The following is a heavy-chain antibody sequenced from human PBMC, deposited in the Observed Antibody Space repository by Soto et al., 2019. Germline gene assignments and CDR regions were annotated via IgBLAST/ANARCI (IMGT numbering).Heavy chain of an antibody. V-gene: IGHV3-30-3*01. CDR2: ISFDGSNT. D-gene: IGHD6-13*01. J-gene: IGHJ4*02. CDR1: GFTFSTYA. CDR3: ARGRASSWLKDY. Sequence: QVQLVESGGGVVQPGRSLRLSCAASGFTFSTYAIHWVRQAPGKGLEWVAIISFDGSNTYYADSVKGRFTISRDNSKNTLYLQMNSLRVEDTAVYYCARGRASSWLKDYWGQGTLVTVSS.